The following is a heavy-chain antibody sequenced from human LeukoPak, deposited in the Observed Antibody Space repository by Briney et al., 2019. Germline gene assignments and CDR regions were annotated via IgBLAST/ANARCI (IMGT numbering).Heavy chain of an antibody. Sequence: QSGGSLRLSCAASGFTFSSYGMHWVRQAPGKGLEWVAVIWYDGSNKYYADSVKGRFTISRDNSKNTLYLQMNSLRAEDTAVYYCARAVSTPDAFDIWGQGTMATVSS. V-gene: IGHV3-33*01. CDR1: GFTFSSYG. J-gene: IGHJ3*02. D-gene: IGHD5/OR15-5a*01. CDR2: IWYDGSNK. CDR3: ARAVSTPDAFDI.